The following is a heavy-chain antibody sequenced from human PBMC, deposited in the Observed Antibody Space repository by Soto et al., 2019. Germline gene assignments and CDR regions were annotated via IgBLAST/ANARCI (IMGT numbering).Heavy chain of an antibody. CDR2: ISYDGSNK. CDR1: GFTFSTYG. Sequence: SLRLSCTASGFTFSTYGMHWVRQAPNKGLEWVAVISYDGSNKYYADSVKGRFTISRDNSKNTLYLQMNSLRAEDTAVYYCAKDGDSSGYYPFDYWGQGTLVTVSS. D-gene: IGHD3-22*01. J-gene: IGHJ4*02. CDR3: AKDGDSSGYYPFDY. V-gene: IGHV3-30*18.